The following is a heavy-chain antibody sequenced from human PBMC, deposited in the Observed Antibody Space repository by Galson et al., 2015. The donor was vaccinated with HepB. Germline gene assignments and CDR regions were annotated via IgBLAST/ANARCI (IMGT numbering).Heavy chain of an antibody. Sequence: SVKVSCKASGFSLTDEAVFWVRQPAGKGLEWMGTYDLQFAETHYAQNFQGRLTLTQDTSTDTAHMELSSLTFDDTAIYYCAIDPPRVATVYYYAMDVWGQGTTVIVSS. V-gene: IGHV1-24*01. J-gene: IGHJ6*02. CDR2: YDLQFAET. D-gene: IGHD2-21*01. CDR3: AIDPPRVATVYYYAMDV. CDR1: GFSLTDEA.